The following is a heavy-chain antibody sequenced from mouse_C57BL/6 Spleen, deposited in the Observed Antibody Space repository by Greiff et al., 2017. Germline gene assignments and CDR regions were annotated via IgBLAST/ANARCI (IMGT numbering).Heavy chain of an antibody. CDR2: IDPSDSYT. Sequence: QVQLQQPGAELVMPGASVKLSCKASGYTFTSYWMHWVKQRPGQGLEWIGEIDPSDSYTNYNQKFKGKSTLTVDKSSSTAYMQLSSLTSEDSAVYYCARYLYYLWGCDYWGQGTTLTVSS. D-gene: IGHD1-1*01. CDR3: ARYLYYLWGCDY. V-gene: IGHV1-69*01. CDR1: GYTFTSYW. J-gene: IGHJ2*01.